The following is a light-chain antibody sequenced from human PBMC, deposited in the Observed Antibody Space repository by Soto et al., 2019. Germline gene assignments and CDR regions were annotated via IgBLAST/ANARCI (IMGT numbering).Light chain of an antibody. J-gene: IGKJ1*01. V-gene: IGKV3-20*01. CDR3: QQYGGSPSWT. CDR2: SVS. CDR1: QSLSSNY. Sequence: EIVLTQSPGTLSLSPGERVTLSCRASQSLSSNYLAWYQQKPGQAPRLLIYSVSTRATGIPDRFSGSGSGTDFTLTITRLEPEDFAVYYCQQYGGSPSWTFGQGTKVEIK.